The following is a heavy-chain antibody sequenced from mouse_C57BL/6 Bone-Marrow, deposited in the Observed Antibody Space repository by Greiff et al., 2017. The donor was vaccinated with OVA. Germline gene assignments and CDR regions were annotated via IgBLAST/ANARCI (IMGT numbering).Heavy chain of an antibody. CDR1: GYTFTSYW. CDR2: IHPNSGST. J-gene: IGHJ3*01. Sequence: QVQLQQPGAELVKPGASVKLSCKASGYTFTSYWMHWVKQRPGQGLEWIGMIHPNSGSTNYNEKFKSKATLTVDKSSSTAYMQISSLTSEDSAVDYCARGLGRYFAYWGQGTLVTVSA. CDR3: ARGLGRYFAY. D-gene: IGHD4-1*01. V-gene: IGHV1-64*01.